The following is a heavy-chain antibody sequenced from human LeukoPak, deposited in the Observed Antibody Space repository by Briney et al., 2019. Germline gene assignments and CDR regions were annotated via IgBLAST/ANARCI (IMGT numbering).Heavy chain of an antibody. D-gene: IGHD3-3*01. CDR2: INPNSGGT. Sequence: ASVKVSCKASGYTFTGYYMHWVRQAPGQGLEWMGWINPNSGGTNYAQKFQVRVTMTRDTSISTAYMELSRLRSDDTAVYACARDPDFGVVYDYWGQGTLVTVSS. J-gene: IGHJ4*02. CDR3: ARDPDFGVVYDY. CDR1: GYTFTGYY. V-gene: IGHV1-2*02.